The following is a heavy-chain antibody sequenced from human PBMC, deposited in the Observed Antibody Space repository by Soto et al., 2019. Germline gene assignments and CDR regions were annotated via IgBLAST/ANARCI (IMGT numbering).Heavy chain of an antibody. J-gene: IGHJ6*02. V-gene: IGHV1-69*13. CDR2: IIPILGPA. Sequence: GXSVKVSCESSVGTFSSHSINWVRQAPGQGLEWMGGIIPILGPANFAKKFQGRVTITADESTTTAYMELSSLTSEDTAVYYCATGSFTSTGGRIGYHYNAMDVWGQGTTVTVS. D-gene: IGHD1-1*01. CDR1: VGTFSSHS. CDR3: ATGSFTSTGGRIGYHYNAMDV.